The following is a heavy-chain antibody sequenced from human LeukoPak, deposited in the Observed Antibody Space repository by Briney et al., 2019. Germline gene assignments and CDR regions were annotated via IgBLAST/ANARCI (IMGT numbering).Heavy chain of an antibody. CDR2: IYYSGST. CDR1: GGSISSGGYY. D-gene: IGHD5-18*01. J-gene: IGHJ4*02. CDR3: ARDPKNGYIYGFDY. V-gene: IGHV4-31*03. Sequence: SETLSLTCTVSGGSISSGGYYWSWIRQHPGKGLEWIGYIYYSGSTYYNPSLKSRVTISVDTSKNQFSLQLNSVTPEDTAVYYCARDPKNGYIYGFDYWGQGTLVTVSS.